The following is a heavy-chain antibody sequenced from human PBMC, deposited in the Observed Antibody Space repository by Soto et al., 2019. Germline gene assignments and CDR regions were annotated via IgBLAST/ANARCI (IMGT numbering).Heavy chain of an antibody. D-gene: IGHD4-17*01. J-gene: IGHJ3*02. V-gene: IGHV3-23*01. CDR1: GFTFSSYA. Sequence: RRLSCAASGFTFSSYAMSWVRQAPGKGLEWVSAISGSGGSTYYADSVKGRFTISRDNSKNTLYLQMNSLRAEDTAVYYCAKDLRLVEAFDIWGQGTMVTVSS. CDR2: ISGSGGST. CDR3: AKDLRLVEAFDI.